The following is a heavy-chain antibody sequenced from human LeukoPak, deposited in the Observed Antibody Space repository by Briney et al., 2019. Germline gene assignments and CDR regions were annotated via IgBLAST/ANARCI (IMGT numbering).Heavy chain of an antibody. J-gene: IGHJ4*02. CDR2: IYYSGST. V-gene: IGHV4-31*03. CDR1: GGSISSGGYY. CDR3: ARIQSGVSISGYYYVFDY. D-gene: IGHD3-22*01. Sequence: PSETLSLTCTVPGGSISSGGYYWSWIRQHPGKGLEWIGYIYYSGSTYYNPSLKSRVTISVDTSKNQFSLKLSSVTAADTAVYYCARIQSGVSISGYYYVFDYWGQGTLVTVSS.